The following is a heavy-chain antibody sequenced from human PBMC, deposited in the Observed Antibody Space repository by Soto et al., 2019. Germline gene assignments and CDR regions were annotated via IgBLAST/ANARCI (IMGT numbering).Heavy chain of an antibody. CDR1: GYTFSKYG. D-gene: IGHD5-18*01. CDR3: ARDPGFGFGYSYAFAMDV. J-gene: IGHJ6*02. CDR2: ISGYNGNT. Sequence: ASVKVSFKASGYTFSKYGISWLRQGPGQGLEWMGWISGYNGNTHYEEKVQDRIKMTTDTSTSTTYLELRSLRSDDTAVYFCARDPGFGFGYSYAFAMDVWGQGTTVTVS. V-gene: IGHV1-18*01.